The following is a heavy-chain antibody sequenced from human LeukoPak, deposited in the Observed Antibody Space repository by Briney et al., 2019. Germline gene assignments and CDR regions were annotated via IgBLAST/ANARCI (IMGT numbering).Heavy chain of an antibody. D-gene: IGHD6-19*01. CDR3: AKRSAVAGDDY. CDR1: GFTFSSHV. Sequence: GGSLRLSCAASGFTFSSHVMTWVRQAPGKGLEWVSAISGSGDSTYYADSVKGRFTISRDNSKNTLYLQMNTLRAEDTAVYYCAKRSAVAGDDYWGQGTLVTVSS. V-gene: IGHV3-23*01. CDR2: ISGSGDST. J-gene: IGHJ4*02.